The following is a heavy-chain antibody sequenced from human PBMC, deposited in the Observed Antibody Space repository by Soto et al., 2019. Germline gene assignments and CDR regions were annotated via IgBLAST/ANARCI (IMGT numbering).Heavy chain of an antibody. CDR1: RGSIRSGSYY. J-gene: IGHJ4*02. CDR3: ANYPTTVTSDY. Sequence: PSETLSLTCSVSRGSIRSGSYYWAWIRQTPGKGLEWIATISYTETTYYNPSLKSRVTISVDTSKNQFSLKLSSVTAADTAVYYCANYPTTVTSDYWGQGTLVTVSS. V-gene: IGHV4-39*07. D-gene: IGHD4-17*01. CDR2: ISYTETT.